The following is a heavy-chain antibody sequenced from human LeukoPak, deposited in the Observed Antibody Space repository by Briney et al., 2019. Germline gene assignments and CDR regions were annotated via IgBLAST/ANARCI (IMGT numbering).Heavy chain of an antibody. CDR3: ASSVGFRLNYGMDV. V-gene: IGHV1-2*04. CDR2: INPNSGGT. CDR1: GYTFTGYY. Sequence: ASVKVSCKASGYTFTGYYMHWVRQAPGQGLEWMGWINPNSGGTNYAQKFQGWVTMTRDTSISTAYMELSRLRSDDTAVYYCASSVGFRLNYGMDVWGQGTTVTVSS. D-gene: IGHD4-23*01. J-gene: IGHJ6*02.